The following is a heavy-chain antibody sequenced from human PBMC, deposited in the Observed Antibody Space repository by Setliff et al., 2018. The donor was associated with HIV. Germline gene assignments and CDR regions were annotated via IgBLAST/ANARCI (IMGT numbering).Heavy chain of an antibody. D-gene: IGHD6-13*01. J-gene: IGHJ1*01. V-gene: IGHV1-2*02. CDR1: GYIFTDYC. CDR3: ATDPGYSSTWYSESFQH. Sequence: ASVKVSCKASGYIFTDYCIHWVRQAPGQGLEWMGWINPNGGYTNYAQKFLGRVTMTQDTSFTTAYLELSRLGSDDTAMYYCATDPGYSSTWYSESFQHWGQGTVVTVSS. CDR2: INPNGGYT.